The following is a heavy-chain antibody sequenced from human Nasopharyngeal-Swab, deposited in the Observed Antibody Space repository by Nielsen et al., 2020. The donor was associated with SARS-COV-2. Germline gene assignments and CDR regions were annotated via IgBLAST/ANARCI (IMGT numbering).Heavy chain of an antibody. CDR3: ARGGDGGLAHFDY. CDR2: IYNSGRTT. Sequence: SEILSLTCTVSGGSISNYYWSWIRQPPGKRLEWIGYIYNSGRTTDYNPSLKSRVTISLDTSKNQFSLKLSSVTAADTAVYYCARGGDGGLAHFDYWGQGNLVTVSS. V-gene: IGHV4-59*01. CDR1: GGSISNYY. J-gene: IGHJ4*02. D-gene: IGHD2-21*01.